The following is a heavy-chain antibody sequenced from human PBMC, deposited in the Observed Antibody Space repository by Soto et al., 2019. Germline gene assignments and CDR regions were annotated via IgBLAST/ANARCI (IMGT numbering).Heavy chain of an antibody. D-gene: IGHD6-13*01. CDR2: IYYSGST. Sequence: PSETLSLTCTVSGGSISSYYWSWIRQPPGKGLEWIGYIYYSGSTNYNPSLKSRVTISVDTSKNQFSLKLSSVTAADTAVYYCARDTTGEAAAQGFDPWGQGTLVTVSS. V-gene: IGHV4-59*01. CDR3: ARDTTGEAAAQGFDP. CDR1: GGSISSYY. J-gene: IGHJ5*02.